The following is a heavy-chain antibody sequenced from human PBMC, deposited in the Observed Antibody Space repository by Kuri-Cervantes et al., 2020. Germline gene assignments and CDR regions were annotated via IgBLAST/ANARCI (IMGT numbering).Heavy chain of an antibody. D-gene: IGHD3-10*01. CDR2: IYPGDSDT. Sequence: KVSCKGSGYRFTSYWIVWVRQMPGKGLEWMGIIYPGDSDTRYSPSFQGQVTISADKSSSTAYLQWRSLKASDTAMYYCARRNTVVRGVITHMDVWGKGTTVTVSS. CDR3: ARRNTVVRGVITHMDV. J-gene: IGHJ6*03. CDR1: GYRFTSYW. V-gene: IGHV5-51*01.